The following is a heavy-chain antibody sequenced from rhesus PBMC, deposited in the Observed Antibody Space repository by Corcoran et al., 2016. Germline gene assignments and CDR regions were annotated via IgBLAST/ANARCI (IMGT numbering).Heavy chain of an antibody. CDR3: ARFNTVLVVVAQYYFDY. Sequence: QVQLQESGPAVVKPSETLSLTCAVSGGSISSSNWWSWIGQSPGKGLEGLGGIYGSGWNPEYTPSLKSRDTISKDPSKNQFSLKLSSVTAADTAVYYCARFNTVLVVVAQYYFDYWGQGVLVTVSS. J-gene: IGHJ4*01. D-gene: IGHD2-21*01. V-gene: IGHV4-93*01. CDR1: GGSISSSNW. CDR2: IYGSGWNP.